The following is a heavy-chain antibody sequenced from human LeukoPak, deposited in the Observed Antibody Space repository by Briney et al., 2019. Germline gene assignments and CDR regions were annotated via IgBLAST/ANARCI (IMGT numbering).Heavy chain of an antibody. Sequence: ASVKVSCKVVAYDFTGYYIHWVRQPPGQGPEWMGRLNPNTGHAVYAFKFQGRVTITRDTSSSTAYMEVTRLTSDDTALYYCAKDRDGADRIILWGQGTLVTVSS. CDR2: LNPNTGHA. CDR1: AYDFTGYY. D-gene: IGHD5-24*01. CDR3: AKDRDGADRIIL. J-gene: IGHJ4*02. V-gene: IGHV1-2*06.